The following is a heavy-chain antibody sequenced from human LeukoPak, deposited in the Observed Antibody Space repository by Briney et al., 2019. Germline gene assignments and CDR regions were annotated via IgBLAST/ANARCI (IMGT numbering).Heavy chain of an antibody. CDR2: ISAYNGNT. J-gene: IGHJ4*02. CDR3: ARGLDYFDY. CDR1: XYTFTXYX. Sequence: KVXCXASXYTFTXYXISWVRQAPGQGLEWMGWISAYNGNTNYAQKLQGRVTMTTDTSTSTAYMELRSLRSDGTAVYYCARGLDYFDYWGQGTLVTVSS. V-gene: IGHV1-18*01.